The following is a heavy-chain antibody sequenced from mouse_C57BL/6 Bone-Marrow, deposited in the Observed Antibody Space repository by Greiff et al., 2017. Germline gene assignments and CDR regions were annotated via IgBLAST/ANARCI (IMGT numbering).Heavy chain of an antibody. CDR2: INPSNGGT. V-gene: IGHV1-53*01. J-gene: IGHJ1*03. Sequence: QVQLQQPGTELVKPGASVKLSCKASGYTFTSYWMHWVKQRPGQGLAWIGNINPSNGGTHYNEKFKSKATLTVDKSSSTAYMQLSSLTSEDSAVYYCARHYYGSSHWYFDVWGTGTTVTVSS. CDR1: GYTFTSYW. D-gene: IGHD1-1*01. CDR3: ARHYYGSSHWYFDV.